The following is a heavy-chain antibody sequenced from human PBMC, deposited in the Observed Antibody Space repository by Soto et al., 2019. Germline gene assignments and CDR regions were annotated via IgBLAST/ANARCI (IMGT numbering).Heavy chain of an antibody. CDR3: ARRHLEYDCWSGYYRLAPLDY. J-gene: IGHJ4*02. V-gene: IGHV4-34*01. CDR2: NNHSGST. D-gene: IGHD3-3*01. CDR1: GGSCGAYY. Sequence: PSETLSLTCDAYGGSCGAYYWSWIRQPPGKGQEWIGENNHSGSTNYNPSLKRRVTISVDTSKDEFSLKPSSVTAADTAVYYCARRHLEYDCWSGYYRLAPLDYWRRGRLGAAAS.